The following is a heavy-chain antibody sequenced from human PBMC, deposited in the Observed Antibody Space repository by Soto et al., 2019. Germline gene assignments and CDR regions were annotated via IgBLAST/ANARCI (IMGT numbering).Heavy chain of an antibody. CDR1: GFAFSSSG. Sequence: GGSLRLSCAASGFAFSSSGMRWVRHAPGKGLEWVAVISHDGSNAYYSDSVKGRLTISRDNSKNTLYLQMNSLKTEDLAVYYCAKVSRSSGYNYWAHGTLVTVCS. V-gene: IGHV3-30*18. CDR3: AKVSRSSGYNY. J-gene: IGHJ4*01. CDR2: ISHDGSNA. D-gene: IGHD3-22*01.